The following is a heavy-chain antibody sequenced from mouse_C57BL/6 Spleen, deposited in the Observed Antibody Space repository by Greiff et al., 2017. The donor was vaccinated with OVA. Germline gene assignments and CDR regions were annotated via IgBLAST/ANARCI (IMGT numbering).Heavy chain of an antibody. D-gene: IGHD1-1*01. CDR3: ARSHYYGSSYGDY. CDR1: GYTFTSYW. CDR2: IDPSDSYN. V-gene: IGHV1-69*01. J-gene: IGHJ2*01. Sequence: QVQLQQPGAELVMPGASVKLSCKASGYTFTSYWMHWVKQRPGQGLEWIGEIDPSDSYNNYNQKFKGKSTLTVDKSSSTAYMQLSSLTSEDSAVYYCARSHYYGSSYGDYWGQGTTLTVSS.